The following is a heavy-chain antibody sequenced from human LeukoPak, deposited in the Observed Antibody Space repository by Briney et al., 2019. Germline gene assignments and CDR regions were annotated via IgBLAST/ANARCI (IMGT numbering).Heavy chain of an antibody. CDR1: GFSLSTSGVG. CDR3: AQSKSYYGSSGYDFDS. Sequence: SGPALVKPTQTLTLTCTFSGFSLSTSGVGVDWIRQPPGKALEWLAVIYWDDDKRYSPSLKSRLTITGDTSNNQVVLTMTNMDPVDTATYYCAQSKSYYGSSGYDFDSWGQGTLVTVSS. D-gene: IGHD3-22*01. J-gene: IGHJ4*02. CDR2: IYWDDDK. V-gene: IGHV2-5*02.